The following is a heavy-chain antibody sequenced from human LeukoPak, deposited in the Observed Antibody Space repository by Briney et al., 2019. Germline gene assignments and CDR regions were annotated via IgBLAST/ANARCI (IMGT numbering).Heavy chain of an antibody. CDR1: AVSFSGYY. Sequence: PSETLSLTCAVYAVSFSGYYWSWIRQPPGKGLEWIGEINHSGSTNYNPSLKSRVTISVDTSKNQFSLKLSSVTAADTAVYYCARGPRDYYDSSGYYPLDYWGQGTLVTVSS. CDR3: ARGPRDYYDSSGYYPLDY. D-gene: IGHD3-22*01. V-gene: IGHV4-34*01. CDR2: INHSGST. J-gene: IGHJ4*02.